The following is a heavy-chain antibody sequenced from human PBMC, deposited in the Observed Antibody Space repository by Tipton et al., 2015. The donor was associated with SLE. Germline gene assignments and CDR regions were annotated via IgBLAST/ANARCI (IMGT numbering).Heavy chain of an antibody. CDR1: GYTFTSYY. CDR3: ATDPSETDVVVVVAATHLDY. Sequence: QLVQSGAEVKKPGASVKVSCKASGYTFTSYYMHCVRQSPGQGLAWMGIINPSGGSTSYAQKFQGRVTMTRDTSTSTVSMEMSSLRSEDTAVYYCATDPSETDVVVVVAATHLDYWGQGTMVTVSS. CDR2: INPSGGST. J-gene: IGHJ4*02. V-gene: IGHV1-46*03. D-gene: IGHD2-15*01.